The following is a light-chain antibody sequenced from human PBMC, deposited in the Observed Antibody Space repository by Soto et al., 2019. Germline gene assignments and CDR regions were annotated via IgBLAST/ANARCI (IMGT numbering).Light chain of an antibody. CDR3: QQYGSSELT. CDR2: AAS. J-gene: IGKJ4*01. V-gene: IGKV3-20*01. CDR1: QSVGKF. Sequence: EVVLTQSPATLSLSPGQRATLSCRASQSVGKFLSWYQQKPGQAPRLLIYAASRRATGTPDRFSGSGSGTDFTLTISRLEPEDFAVYYCQQYGSSELTLGGGTKVDIK.